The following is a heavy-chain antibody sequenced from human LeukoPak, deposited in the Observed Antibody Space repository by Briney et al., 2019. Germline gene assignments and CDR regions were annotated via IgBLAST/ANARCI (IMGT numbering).Heavy chain of an antibody. CDR3: ARVAVVDDSSGYYWEVFDY. Sequence: GRSLRLSCAASGFTFSSYGMHWVRQAPGKGLEWVAVIWYDGSNKYYADSVKGRFTISRGNSKNTLYLQMNSLRAEDTAVYYCARVAVVDDSSGYYWEVFDYWGQGTLVTVSS. D-gene: IGHD3-22*01. CDR1: GFTFSSYG. J-gene: IGHJ4*02. V-gene: IGHV3-33*01. CDR2: IWYDGSNK.